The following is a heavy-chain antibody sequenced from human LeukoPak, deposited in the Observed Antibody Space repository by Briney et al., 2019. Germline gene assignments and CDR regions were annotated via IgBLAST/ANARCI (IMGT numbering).Heavy chain of an antibody. CDR1: GYTLTELS. Sequence: ASVKVSCKVSGYTLTELSMHWVRQAPGKGLEWMGGFDPEDGETIYAQKFQGRVTMTEDTSTDTAYMELSSLRSEDTAVYYCATGTVYYDSSGYHRHDAFDIWGQGTMVTVSS. D-gene: IGHD3-22*01. CDR3: ATGTVYYDSSGYHRHDAFDI. CDR2: FDPEDGET. J-gene: IGHJ3*02. V-gene: IGHV1-24*01.